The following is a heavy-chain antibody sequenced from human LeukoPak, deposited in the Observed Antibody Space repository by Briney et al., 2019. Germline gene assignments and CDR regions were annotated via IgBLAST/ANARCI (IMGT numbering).Heavy chain of an antibody. Sequence: PGRSLRLSCAASGFTFSSYAMSWVRQAPGKGLEWVSAISGSGGSTYYADSVRGRFTISRDNSKNTLYLQMNSLRAEDTAVYYCAKTRKYYYDSSGYYIDYWGQGTLVTVSS. CDR3: AKTRKYYYDSSGYYIDY. CDR2: ISGSGGST. CDR1: GFTFSSYA. J-gene: IGHJ4*02. D-gene: IGHD3-22*01. V-gene: IGHV3-23*01.